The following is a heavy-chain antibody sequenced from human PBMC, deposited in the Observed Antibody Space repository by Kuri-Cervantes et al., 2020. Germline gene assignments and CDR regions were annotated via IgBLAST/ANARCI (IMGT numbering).Heavy chain of an antibody. V-gene: IGHV4-59*10. CDR2: IYTSGST. Sequence: SETLSLTCAVYGGSFSGYYWSWIRQPAGKGLEWIGRIYTSGSTNYNPSLKSRVTMSVDTSKNQFSLKLSSVTAADTAVYYCARANYDIWSGYSDGFDYWGQGTLVTVSS. CDR3: ARANYDIWSGYSDGFDY. J-gene: IGHJ4*02. D-gene: IGHD3-3*01. CDR1: GGSFSGYY.